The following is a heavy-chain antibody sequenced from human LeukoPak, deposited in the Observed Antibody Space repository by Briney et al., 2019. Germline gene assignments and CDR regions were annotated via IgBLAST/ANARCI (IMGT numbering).Heavy chain of an antibody. CDR1: GGSISSSSYY. D-gene: IGHD2-2*01. V-gene: IGHV4-39*07. CDR2: INHSGST. J-gene: IGHJ4*02. CDR3: ASPKLGYCSSTSCYVRDY. Sequence: SETLSLTCTVSGGSISSSSYYWGWIRQPPGKGLEWIGEINHSGSTNYNPSLKSRVTISVDTSKNQFSLKLSSVTAADTAVYYCASPKLGYCSSTSCYVRDYWGQGTLVTVSS.